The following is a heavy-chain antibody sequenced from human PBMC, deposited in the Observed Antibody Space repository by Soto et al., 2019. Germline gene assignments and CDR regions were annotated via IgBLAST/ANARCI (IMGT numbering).Heavy chain of an antibody. CDR2: ISAYNGNT. CDR1: GYTFTSCG. Sequence: QVQLVQSGAEVKKPGASVKVSCKASGYTFTSCGISWVRQAPGQGLEWMGWISAYNGNTNYAQKLQGRVTMTTDTSTSTAYMELRSLRSDDTAVYYCARDYGQDGTTSRRYFDYWGQGTLVTVSS. J-gene: IGHJ4*02. CDR3: ARDYGQDGTTSRRYFDY. D-gene: IGHD1-7*01. V-gene: IGHV1-18*01.